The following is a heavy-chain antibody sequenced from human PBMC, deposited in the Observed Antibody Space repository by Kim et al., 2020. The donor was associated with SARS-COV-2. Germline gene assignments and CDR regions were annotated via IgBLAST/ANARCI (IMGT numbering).Heavy chain of an antibody. Sequence: SETLSLTCAVYGGSFSGYYWSWIRQPPGKGLEWIGEINHSGSTNYNPSLKSRVTISVDTSKNQFSLKLSSVTAADTAVYYCASRYCSGGSCYYFDYWGQGTLVTVSS. CDR3: ASRYCSGGSCYYFDY. J-gene: IGHJ4*02. D-gene: IGHD2-15*01. V-gene: IGHV4-34*01. CDR2: INHSGST. CDR1: GGSFSGYY.